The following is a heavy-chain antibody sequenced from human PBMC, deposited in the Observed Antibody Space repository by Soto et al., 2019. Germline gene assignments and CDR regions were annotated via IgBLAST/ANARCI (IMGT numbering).Heavy chain of an antibody. V-gene: IGHV2-5*02. CDR3: AHRPRGYAYYFDY. Sequence: QITLKESGPTLVKPTQTLTLTCTFSGFSVSTRGVAVGWFRQPPGKALEWLALIYWDEDKWYSPSLKTRLTITDDTSKNQVVLTTTNMDPVDTATYYCAHRPRGYAYYFDYWGQGTLVTVSS. CDR1: GFSVSTRGVA. J-gene: IGHJ4*02. D-gene: IGHD5-12*01. CDR2: IYWDEDK.